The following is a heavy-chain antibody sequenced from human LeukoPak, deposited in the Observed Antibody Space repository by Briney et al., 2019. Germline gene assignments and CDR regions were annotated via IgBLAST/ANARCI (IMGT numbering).Heavy chain of an antibody. D-gene: IGHD6-19*01. CDR1: GFTFSYYW. J-gene: IGHJ3*02. CDR3: ARDNGAVAGPAGAFDI. Sequence: PGGSLRLSCAASGFTFSYYWMSWVRQAPGKGLEWVSRINSDGSSTSYADSVKGRFTISRDNAKNTLYLQMNSLRAEDTAVYYCARDNGAVAGPAGAFDIWGQGTMVTVSS. CDR2: INSDGSST. V-gene: IGHV3-74*01.